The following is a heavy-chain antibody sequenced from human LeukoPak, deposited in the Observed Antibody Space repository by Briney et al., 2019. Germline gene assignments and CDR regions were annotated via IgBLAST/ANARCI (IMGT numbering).Heavy chain of an antibody. CDR1: GFTFSDYA. D-gene: IGHD1-26*01. V-gene: IGHV3-23*01. J-gene: IGHJ5*02. CDR2: ISGSGGRT. CDR3: AKDRYSGSFNWFDP. Sequence: GGSLRLSCAASGFTFSDYAMSWVRQAPGKGLEWVSGISGSGGRTYYADSSKGRFTISRDSSKNTLYLQMNSLRAEDTAVYYCAKDRYSGSFNWFDPWGQGTLVTVSS.